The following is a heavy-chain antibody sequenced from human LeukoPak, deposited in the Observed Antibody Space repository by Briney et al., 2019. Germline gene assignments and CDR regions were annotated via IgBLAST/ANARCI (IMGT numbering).Heavy chain of an antibody. V-gene: IGHV3-23*01. Sequence: GSLRLSCAASGFTFSSYAMSWVRPAPGKGLEWVSAISGSGGSTYYADSVKGRFTISRDNSKNTLYLQMNSLRAEDTAVYYCTGGYSSSWYFPYYFDYWGQGTLVTVSS. J-gene: IGHJ4*02. CDR1: GFTFSSYA. D-gene: IGHD6-13*01. CDR2: ISGSGGST. CDR3: TGGYSSSWYFPYYFDY.